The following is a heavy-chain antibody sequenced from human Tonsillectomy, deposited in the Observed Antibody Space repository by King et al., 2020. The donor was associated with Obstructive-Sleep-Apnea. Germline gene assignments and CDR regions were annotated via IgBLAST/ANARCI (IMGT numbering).Heavy chain of an antibody. J-gene: IGHJ6*02. Sequence: VQLQESGPGLVKPSETLSLTCTVSGVSIASGGSYWTWIRQQPGKGLEWIGYIYSRGSAYRNPSLSSRVTISVDSSKNQFSLKLRSVTAADTAVYYCARSGTFYCGYSRLDVWGQGTPVTVSS. V-gene: IGHV4-31*03. D-gene: IGHD5-12*01. CDR1: GVSIASGGSY. CDR2: IYSRGSA. CDR3: ARSGTFYCGYSRLDV.